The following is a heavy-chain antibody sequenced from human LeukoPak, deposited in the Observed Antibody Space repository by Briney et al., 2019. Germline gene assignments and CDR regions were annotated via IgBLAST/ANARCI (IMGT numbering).Heavy chain of an antibody. CDR2: ISGGDGNT. Sequence: GGSLRLSCAASGFTFSSYAMSWVRQASGKGLEWVSGISGGDGNTYYADSVKGRFTISRDNSKNTLYLQMDSLRAEDTAIYYCAKAGAVRFDPWGQGTLVTVSS. J-gene: IGHJ5*02. CDR3: AKAGAVRFDP. D-gene: IGHD3-10*01. V-gene: IGHV3-23*01. CDR1: GFTFSSYA.